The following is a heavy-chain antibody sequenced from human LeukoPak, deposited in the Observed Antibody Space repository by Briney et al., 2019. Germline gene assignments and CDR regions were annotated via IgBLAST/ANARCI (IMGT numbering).Heavy chain of an antibody. CDR1: GFTFSSYG. J-gene: IGHJ4*02. D-gene: IGHD3-3*01. CDR3: AKDIKKGENYDFWSGYTHGFDY. Sequence: GGSLRLSCAASGFTFSSYGMHWVRQAPGKGLEWVAFIRYDGSNKYYADSVKGRFTISRDNSKNTLYLQMNSLRAEDTAVYYCAKDIKKGENYDFWSGYTHGFDYGGQGTLVTVSS. CDR2: IRYDGSNK. V-gene: IGHV3-30*02.